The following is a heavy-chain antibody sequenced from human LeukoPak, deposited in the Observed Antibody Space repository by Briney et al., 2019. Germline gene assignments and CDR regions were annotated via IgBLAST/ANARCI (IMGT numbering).Heavy chain of an antibody. CDR2: ISAYNGNT. CDR3: ARVIVVPAAIRRFDY. J-gene: IGHJ4*02. Sequence: ASVKVSCKASGYTFTSYGISWVRQAPGQGLEWMGWISAYNGNTNYAQKLQGRVTMTTDTSTRIAYMELRSLRSDDTAVYYCARVIVVPAAIRRFDYWGQGTLVTVSS. D-gene: IGHD2-2*02. V-gene: IGHV1-18*01. CDR1: GYTFTSYG.